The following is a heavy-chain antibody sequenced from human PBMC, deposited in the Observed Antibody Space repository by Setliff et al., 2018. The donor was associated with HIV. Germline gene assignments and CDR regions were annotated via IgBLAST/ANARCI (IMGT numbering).Heavy chain of an antibody. CDR1: GYTLSSHY. CDR2: INPQTGGT. D-gene: IGHD3-3*01. V-gene: IGHV1-2*02. CDR3: ARDLRNSNTLFGVLNFVFDL. J-gene: IGHJ4*02. Sequence: ASVKVSCKASGYTLSSHYIHWVRQAPGHRPEWVGWINPQTGGTNFAQKFQGRITMTSDTSVNTVFIELSRLKSDDTALYYCARDLRNSNTLFGVLNFVFDLWGQGTL.